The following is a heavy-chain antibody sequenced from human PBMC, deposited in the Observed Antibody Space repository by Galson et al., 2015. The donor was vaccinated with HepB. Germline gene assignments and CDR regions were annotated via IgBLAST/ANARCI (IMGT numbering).Heavy chain of an antibody. Sequence: PALVKPTQTLTLTRTFSGFSLSTSGMRVSWIRQPPGKALEWLARIDWDDDKFYSTSLKTRLTISKDTSKNQVVLTMTNMDPVDTATYYCARIPDYYYGMDVWGQGTTVTVSS. J-gene: IGHJ6*02. CDR2: IDWDDDK. CDR1: GFSLSTSGMR. CDR3: ARIPDYYYGMDV. V-gene: IGHV2-70*04.